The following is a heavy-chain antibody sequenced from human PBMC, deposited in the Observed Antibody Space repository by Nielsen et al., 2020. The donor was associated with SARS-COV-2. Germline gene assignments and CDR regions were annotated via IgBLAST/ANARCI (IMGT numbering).Heavy chain of an antibody. V-gene: IGHV1-8*02. D-gene: IGHD3-9*01. Sequence: APVQVSCKASGYSFTSYEINWVRQATGQGLEWMGWMNPNSGNTGYAQKFQGRVTMTRSTSTSTAYMELHSLGSEDTAVYYCASCKGDGKYFDCEGFDYWGQGTLVTVSS. CDR3: ASCKGDGKYFDCEGFDY. CDR1: GYSFTSYE. CDR2: MNPNSGNT. J-gene: IGHJ4*02.